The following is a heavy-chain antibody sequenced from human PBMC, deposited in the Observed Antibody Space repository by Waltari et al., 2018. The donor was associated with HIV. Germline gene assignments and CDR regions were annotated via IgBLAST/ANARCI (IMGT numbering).Heavy chain of an antibody. CDR3: TRDLSTYGHEFDY. D-gene: IGHD3-16*01. CDR2: ISTDGSDT. J-gene: IGHJ4*02. CDR1: GFNFSSYW. Sequence: EVQLVESGGDLVQPGGSLRLSCAASGFNFSSYWMHWIRQILGKGLVWGSHISTDGSDTSYLESVKGRFTISRDNAKNTLYLQMNSLRVEDTAIYYCTRDLSTYGHEFDYWGQGTLVTVAS. V-gene: IGHV3-74*01.